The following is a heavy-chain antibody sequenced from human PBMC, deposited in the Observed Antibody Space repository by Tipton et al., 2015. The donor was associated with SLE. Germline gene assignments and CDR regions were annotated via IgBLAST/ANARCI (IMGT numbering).Heavy chain of an antibody. CDR3: ARGDYYDAGAYFHFDS. Sequence: GRVTITADESTSTAYMELSSLRSEDTAMYYCARGDYYDAGAYFHFDSWGQGTLVTVSS. J-gene: IGHJ4*02. V-gene: IGHV1-69*01. D-gene: IGHD3-22*01.